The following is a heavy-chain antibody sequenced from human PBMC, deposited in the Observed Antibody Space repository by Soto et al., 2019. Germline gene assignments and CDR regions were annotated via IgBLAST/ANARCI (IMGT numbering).Heavy chain of an antibody. CDR3: AKQSHGSGSYYNGVFFDY. CDR1: GFTFSSYA. D-gene: IGHD3-10*01. J-gene: IGHJ4*02. CDR2: ISGSGGAT. V-gene: IGHV3-23*01. Sequence: GGSLRLSCAASGFTFSSYAMNWVRQAPGKGLEWVSGISGSGGATYYADSVKGRFTISRDNSKNTLYLQMNSLRAEDTAVYYCAKQSHGSGSYYNGVFFDYWGQGTLVTV.